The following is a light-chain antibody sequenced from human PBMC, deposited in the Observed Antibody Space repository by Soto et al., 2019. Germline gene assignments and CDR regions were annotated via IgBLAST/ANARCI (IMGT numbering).Light chain of an antibody. CDR3: QQYNSYSPT. CDR1: QGFSNY. CDR2: GAT. J-gene: IGKJ1*01. Sequence: DFQMTQSPSSLSASVGDRVTITCRASQGFSNYLAWYQQKPGEVPKLLISGATTLQPGVPSRFSGSGSGTEFTLTISSLQPDDSATYYCQQYNSYSPTFGQGTKVDIK. V-gene: IGKV1-27*01.